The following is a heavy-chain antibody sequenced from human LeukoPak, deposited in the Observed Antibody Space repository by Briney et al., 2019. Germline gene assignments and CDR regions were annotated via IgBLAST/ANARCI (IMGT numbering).Heavy chain of an antibody. D-gene: IGHD3-22*01. Sequence: PSETLSLTCAVYGGSFSGYYWSWIRQPPGKGLEWIGEINHSGSTNYNPSLKSRVTISVDTSKNQFSLKLSSVTAADTAVYYCARGRGDYDSSGYRGEFDYWGQGTLVTVSS. J-gene: IGHJ4*02. V-gene: IGHV4-34*01. CDR1: GGSFSGYY. CDR2: INHSGST. CDR3: ARGRGDYDSSGYRGEFDY.